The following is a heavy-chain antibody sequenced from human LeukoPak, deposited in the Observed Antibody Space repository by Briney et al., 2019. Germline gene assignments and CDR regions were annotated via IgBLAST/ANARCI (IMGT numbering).Heavy chain of an antibody. CDR2: INHSGST. CDR3: ARVGVTTPYY. Sequence: PSETLSLTCAVYGGSFSGYYWSWIRQPPGKGLEWIGEINHSGSTNYNPSLKSRVTISVDTSKNQFSLKLSSVTAADTAVYYCARVGVTTPYYWGRGTLVTASS. V-gene: IGHV4-34*01. J-gene: IGHJ4*02. D-gene: IGHD4-17*01. CDR1: GGSFSGYY.